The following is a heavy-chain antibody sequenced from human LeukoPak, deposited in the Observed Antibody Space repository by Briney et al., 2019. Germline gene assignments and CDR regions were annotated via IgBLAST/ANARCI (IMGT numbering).Heavy chain of an antibody. D-gene: IGHD3-10*01. CDR3: ARTRSRFGELYDAYDI. Sequence: AASVKVSCKASGYTFTNYVITWVRQAPGQGLEWMGWISAYNGNSNYAQKFQGRVTMTTDTSTSTVYMELRSLISDDTAVYHCARTRSRFGELYDAYDIWGQGTMVTVSS. J-gene: IGHJ3*02. CDR1: GYTFTNYV. V-gene: IGHV1-18*01. CDR2: ISAYNGNS.